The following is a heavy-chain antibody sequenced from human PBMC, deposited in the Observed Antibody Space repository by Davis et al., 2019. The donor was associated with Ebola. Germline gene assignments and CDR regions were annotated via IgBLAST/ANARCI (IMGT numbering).Heavy chain of an antibody. J-gene: IGHJ6*02. CDR3: ARVVRDELLFHGMDV. D-gene: IGHD2-15*01. Sequence: LSCTVSGGSISTYYWSWIRQPPGKGLEWIGGIYYSGTTNYNPSLKSRVTISVDTSKNQFSLKLSSVTAADTAVYYCARVVRDELLFHGMDVWGQGTTVTVSS. CDR2: IYYSGTT. V-gene: IGHV4-59*01. CDR1: GGSISTYY.